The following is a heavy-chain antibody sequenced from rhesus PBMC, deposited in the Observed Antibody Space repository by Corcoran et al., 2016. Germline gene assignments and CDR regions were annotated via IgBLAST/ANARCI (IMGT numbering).Heavy chain of an antibody. J-gene: IGHJ4*01. D-gene: IGHD2-39*02. CDR2: LDGRGSST. Sequence: QLQLQESGPGLVKPSETLSVTCAVSCGSISSTYLRWILQPPGQAMEWIGRLDGRGSSTNYNPSLKSRVTLSVDTSKNQLSLKLSAVTAADTAVYYCARSPRCSGGVCPLNYWGQGVLVTVSS. CDR3: ARSPRCSGGVCPLNY. V-gene: IGHV4-169*01. CDR1: CGSISSTY.